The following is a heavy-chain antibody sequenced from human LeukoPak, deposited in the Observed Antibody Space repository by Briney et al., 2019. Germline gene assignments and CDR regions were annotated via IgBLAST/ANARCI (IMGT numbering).Heavy chain of an antibody. V-gene: IGHV3-23*01. CDR2: ISGGSGTTYSA. J-gene: IGHJ4*02. CDR1: GFTFSSYA. D-gene: IGHD3-9*01. CDR3: AKFYDILTGYFDY. Sequence: GGSLRLSCAASGFTFSSYAMSWVRQSPGKGLEWVSAISGGSGTTYSAYYADSVEGRFTISRDNSKNTLYLHMNSLRAEDTAVYYCAKFYDILTGYFDYWGQGTLVTVSS.